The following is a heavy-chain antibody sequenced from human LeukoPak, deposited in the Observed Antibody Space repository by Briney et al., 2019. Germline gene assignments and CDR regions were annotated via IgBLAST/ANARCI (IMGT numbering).Heavy chain of an antibody. V-gene: IGHV3-21*01. D-gene: IGHD1-26*01. J-gene: IGHJ4*02. CDR3: ARKVVGATTDY. CDR2: SSPGSYSI. Sequence: GGSLRLSCAASGFPLSTYSMSWVRQAPGKGLEWVSTSSPGSYSIYYADSVKGRFTISRDNAKNSLYLQMNSLRVEDTAMYYCARKVVGATTDYWGQGTLVTVSS. CDR1: GFPLSTYS.